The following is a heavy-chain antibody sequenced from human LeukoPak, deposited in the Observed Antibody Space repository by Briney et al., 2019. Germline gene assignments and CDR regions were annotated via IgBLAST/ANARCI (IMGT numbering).Heavy chain of an antibody. Sequence: ASVKVSCKASGYTFTGYYMHWVRQAPGQGLEWMGWISAYNGNTNYAQKLQGRVTMTTDTSTSTAYMELRSLRDEDTAVYYCAKGRTLVGGSTRSYDCWGQGTLVTVSS. CDR2: ISAYNGNT. D-gene: IGHD1-26*01. CDR3: AKGRTLVGGSTRSYDC. V-gene: IGHV1-18*04. J-gene: IGHJ4*02. CDR1: GYTFTGYY.